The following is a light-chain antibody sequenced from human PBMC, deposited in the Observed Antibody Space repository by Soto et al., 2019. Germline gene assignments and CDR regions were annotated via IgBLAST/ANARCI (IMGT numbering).Light chain of an antibody. V-gene: IGLV4-60*03. Sequence: QLVLTQSSSASASLGSSVKLTCTLSSGHNSYIIAWHQHQPGKAPLYLMKLEGSGNYNKGSGVPDRFSGSSSGADRYLTISNLQSEDEADYYCETWDSNFVVFGGGTKLTVL. J-gene: IGLJ2*01. CDR2: LEGSGNY. CDR1: SGHNSYI. CDR3: ETWDSNFVV.